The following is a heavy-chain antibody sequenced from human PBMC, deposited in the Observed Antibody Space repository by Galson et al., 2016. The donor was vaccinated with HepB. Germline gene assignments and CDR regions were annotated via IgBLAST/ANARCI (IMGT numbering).Heavy chain of an antibody. CDR1: GFTFSDYY. CDR2: IRSTGTTT. J-gene: IGHJ4*02. V-gene: IGHV3-11*04. D-gene: IGHD2-21*01. CDR3: ARDPHSLDF. Sequence: SLRLSCAASGFTFSDYYSSWIRQAPGKGLEWVSYIRSTGTTTHYADSVKGRFTISRDVAENSVYLQMNSLRKEDTAVYYCARDPHSLDFWGQGTLVTVSS.